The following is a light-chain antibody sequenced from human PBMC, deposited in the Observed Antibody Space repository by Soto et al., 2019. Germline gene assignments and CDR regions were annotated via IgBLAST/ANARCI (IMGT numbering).Light chain of an antibody. J-gene: IGKJ4*01. V-gene: IGKV1-9*01. CDR1: QGISSY. CDR3: QQLNKYPST. Sequence: IQLTESPSSLSASVGDRVTITCRASQGISSYLAWYQQKPGKAPKLLIYAASTLQSGVPSRFSGSGSGTDFTLTISSLQPEDFATYYCQQLNKYPSTFGGGTKVDIK. CDR2: AAS.